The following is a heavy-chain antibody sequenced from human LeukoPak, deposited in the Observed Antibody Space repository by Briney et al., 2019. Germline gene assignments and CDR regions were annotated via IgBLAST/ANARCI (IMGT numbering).Heavy chain of an antibody. CDR2: ISGSGGSS. V-gene: IGHV3-23*01. D-gene: IGHD1-1*01. CDR1: GFTFSTYA. CDR3: AREVLGIEY. J-gene: IGHJ4*02. Sequence: GGSLRLSCGASGFTFSTYAMNWVRQAPGRGLEWVSVISGSGGSSYYSDSVKGRFTISRDNAKNSLYLQMNSLRAEDTAVYYCAREVLGIEYWGQGTLVTVSS.